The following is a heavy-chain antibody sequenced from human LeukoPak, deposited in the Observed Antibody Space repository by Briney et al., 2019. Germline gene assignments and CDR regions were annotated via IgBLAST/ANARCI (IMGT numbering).Heavy chain of an antibody. Sequence: ASVTVSCKASGGTFSSYAISWVRQAPGQGLEWMGGIIPIFGTANYAQKFQGRVTITADESTSTAYMELSSLRSEDTAVYYCARIYYDILTGYFRNWFDPWGQGTLVTVSS. V-gene: IGHV1-69*13. CDR1: GGTFSSYA. CDR3: ARIYYDILTGYFRNWFDP. J-gene: IGHJ5*02. CDR2: IIPIFGTA. D-gene: IGHD3-9*01.